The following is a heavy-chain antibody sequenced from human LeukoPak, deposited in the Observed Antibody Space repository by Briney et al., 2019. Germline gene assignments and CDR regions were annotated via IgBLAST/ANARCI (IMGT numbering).Heavy chain of an antibody. J-gene: IGHJ4*02. CDR3: ARGSGSNSPRYLKGDF. V-gene: IGHV1-2*02. CDR1: AYNLTAYH. D-gene: IGHD3-10*01. CDR2: INPDTGTT. Sequence: ASVKVSCKTSAYNLTAYHMHWVRQAPGQGLEWLGWINPDTGTTSLAQKFQGRVTLTRDTAISTVSIEVTRLTSDDTAIYYCARGSGSNSPRYLKGDFWGQGTLLTVSS.